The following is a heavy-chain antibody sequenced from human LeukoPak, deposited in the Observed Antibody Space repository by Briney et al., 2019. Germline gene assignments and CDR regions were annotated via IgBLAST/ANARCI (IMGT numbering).Heavy chain of an antibody. D-gene: IGHD6-13*01. CDR2: IYSGGST. J-gene: IGHJ4*02. Sequence: GGSLRLSCAASGFTVSSNYMSWVRQAPGKGLEWVSVIYSGGSTCYADSVKGRFTISRDNSKNTLYLQMNSLRAEDTAVYYCARGLYSSSWYLGYWGQGTLVTVSS. CDR3: ARGLYSSSWYLGY. CDR1: GFTVSSNY. V-gene: IGHV3-53*01.